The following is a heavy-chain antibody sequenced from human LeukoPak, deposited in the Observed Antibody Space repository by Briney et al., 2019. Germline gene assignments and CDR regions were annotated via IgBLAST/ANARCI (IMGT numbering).Heavy chain of an antibody. CDR1: GGSISSGGYY. V-gene: IGHV4-31*03. J-gene: IGHJ4*02. CDR3: ARDGPTYYYHTSGYYFAY. Sequence: SETLSLTCTVSGGSISSGGYYWSWIRQHPGKGLEWIGYIYYSGSTYYNPSLKSRVTISVDTSKNQFSLKLSSVTAADTAVYYCARDGPTYYYHTSGYYFAYWGQGTLVTVSS. CDR2: IYYSGST. D-gene: IGHD3-22*01.